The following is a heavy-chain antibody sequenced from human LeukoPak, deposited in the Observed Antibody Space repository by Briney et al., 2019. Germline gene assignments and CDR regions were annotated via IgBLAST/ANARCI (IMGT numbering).Heavy chain of an antibody. J-gene: IGHJ4*02. D-gene: IGHD4-17*01. Sequence: PGRSLRLSCAASGFTFSSYGMHWVRQAPGKGLEWVAVIWYDGSNKYYADSVKGRFTISRDNSKNTLYLQMNSLRAEDTAVYYCAKDLLGYGEAFDYWGQGTLVTVSS. CDR1: GFTFSSYG. V-gene: IGHV3-33*06. CDR2: IWYDGSNK. CDR3: AKDLLGYGEAFDY.